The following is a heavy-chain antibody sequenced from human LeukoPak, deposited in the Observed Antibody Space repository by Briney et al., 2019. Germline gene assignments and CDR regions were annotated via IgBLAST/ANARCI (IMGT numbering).Heavy chain of an antibody. V-gene: IGHV3-23*01. CDR2: ISGSGGST. D-gene: IGHD6-25*01. CDR3: AKKRRIAAAEDY. J-gene: IGHJ4*02. CDR1: GFTFSNFA. Sequence: GGSLRLSCAASGFTFSNFAVVWVRQAPGKGLEWVCAISGSGGSTYYADSVRGRFTISRDNSKDTLYLQMNSLRAEDTAVYYCAKKRRIAAAEDYWGQGTLVTVSS.